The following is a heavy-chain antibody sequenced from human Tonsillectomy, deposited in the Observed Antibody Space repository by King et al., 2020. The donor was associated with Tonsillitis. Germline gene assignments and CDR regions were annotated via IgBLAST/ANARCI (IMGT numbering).Heavy chain of an antibody. CDR3: SRGTWELGGAFDM. Sequence: QLVQSGPEVRKPGASVSVSCKASGYTFTDYYMHWVRQAPGQGLEWMGWINPATGATKSAEKFQARLTLTRDTSISTGYLELSNLRSDDTAVYFCSRGTWELGGAFDMWGQGTIVTVSS. V-gene: IGHV1-2*02. CDR2: INPATGAT. CDR1: GYTFTDYY. D-gene: IGHD3-10*01. J-gene: IGHJ3*02.